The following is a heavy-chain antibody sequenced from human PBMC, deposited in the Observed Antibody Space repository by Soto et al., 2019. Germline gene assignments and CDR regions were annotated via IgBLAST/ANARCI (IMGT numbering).Heavy chain of an antibody. Sequence: QVQLVESGGGVVQPGRSLRLSCAASGFTFSSYGMHWVRQAPGKGLEWVAVIWYDGSNKYYADSVKGRFTISRDNSKNTLYLQMNSLRAEDTAVYYCARDLEREWELRYYDYGMDVWGQGTTVTVSS. V-gene: IGHV3-33*01. J-gene: IGHJ6*01. CDR1: GFTFSSYG. D-gene: IGHD1-26*01. CDR2: IWYDGSNK. CDR3: ARDLEREWELRYYDYGMDV.